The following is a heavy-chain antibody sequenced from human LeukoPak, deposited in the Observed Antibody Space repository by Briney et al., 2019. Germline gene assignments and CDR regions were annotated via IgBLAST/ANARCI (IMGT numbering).Heavy chain of an antibody. CDR2: INHSGST. J-gene: IGHJ3*02. D-gene: IGHD2-15*01. Sequence: SETLSLTCAVYGGSFSGYYWSWIRQPPGKGLEWIGEINHSGSTNYNPSLKSRVTISVDTSKNQFSLKLSSVTAADTAVYYCARATIRGWPDAFDIWGQGTMVTVSS. V-gene: IGHV4-34*01. CDR1: GGSFSGYY. CDR3: ARATIRGWPDAFDI.